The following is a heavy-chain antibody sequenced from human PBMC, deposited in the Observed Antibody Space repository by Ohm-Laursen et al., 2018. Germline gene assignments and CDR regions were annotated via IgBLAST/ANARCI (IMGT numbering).Heavy chain of an antibody. CDR3: ARDLVYYYDSSGYFRYFDL. CDR2: IRSSGNIK. V-gene: IGHV3-11*04. D-gene: IGHD3-22*01. CDR1: GFRFSDWY. Sequence: SLRLSCAASGFRFSDWYMSWVRQAPGKGLEWISYIRSSGNIKYYADSVKGRFTISRDNAKNSLYLQMNSLRAEDTAVYYCARDLVYYYDSSGYFRYFDLWGRGTLVTVSS. J-gene: IGHJ2*01.